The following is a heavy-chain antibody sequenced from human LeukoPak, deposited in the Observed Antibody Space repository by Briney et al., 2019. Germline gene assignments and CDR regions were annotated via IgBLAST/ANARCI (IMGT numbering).Heavy chain of an antibody. V-gene: IGHV3-30*02. CDR2: IRYDGSNK. CDR1: GFTFSSYG. J-gene: IGHJ3*02. CDR3: ATTGPFDI. Sequence: GGSLRLSCAASGFTFSSYGMHWVRQAPGKGLEWVAFIRYDGSNKYYADSVKGRFTISRDNAKNSLYLQMNSLRAEDTAVYYCATTGPFDIWGQGTMVTVSS. D-gene: IGHD3-10*01.